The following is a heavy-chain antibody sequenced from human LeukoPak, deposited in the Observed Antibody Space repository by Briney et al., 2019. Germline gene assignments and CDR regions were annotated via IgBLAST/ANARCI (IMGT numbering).Heavy chain of an antibody. D-gene: IGHD6-13*01. V-gene: IGHV3-48*01. J-gene: IGHJ4*02. CDR3: AREMTGYSSSAIDY. CDR1: GFTF. CDR2: ISSSSSTI. Sequence: GGSLRLSCAASGFTFMNWVRQAPGKGLEWVSYISSSSSTIYYADSVKGRFTISRDTAKNSLYLQMNSLGAEDTAVYYCAREMTGYSSSAIDYRGQGTLVTVSS.